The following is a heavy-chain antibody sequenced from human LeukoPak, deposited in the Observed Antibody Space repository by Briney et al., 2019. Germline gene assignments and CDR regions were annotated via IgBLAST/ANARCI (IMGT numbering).Heavy chain of an antibody. CDR3: ARGPIRGVISGKGWFDP. CDR1: GYTFTSYG. V-gene: IGHV1-18*01. CDR2: ISAYNGNT. D-gene: IGHD3-10*01. Sequence: ASVKVSCKASGYTFTSYGISWVRQAPGQGLEWMGWISAYNGNTNYAQKLQGRVTMTTDTSTSTAYMELRSLRSDDTAVYYCARGPIRGVISGKGWFDPWGQGTLVTVSS. J-gene: IGHJ5*02.